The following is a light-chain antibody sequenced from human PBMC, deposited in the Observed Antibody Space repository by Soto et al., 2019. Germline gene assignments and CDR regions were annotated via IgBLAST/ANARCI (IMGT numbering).Light chain of an antibody. CDR1: SSDIGGYNY. V-gene: IGLV2-14*01. CDR2: EVR. J-gene: IGLJ1*01. CDR3: SSFASGSPYV. Sequence: QSALTQPASVSGSPGQSITISCTGTSSDIGGYNYVSWYQQHPGKGPKLMIYEVRNRPSGISNRFSAPKSGNTASLTIPGLQAEDEAHYYCSSFASGSPYVFGTGTKLTVL.